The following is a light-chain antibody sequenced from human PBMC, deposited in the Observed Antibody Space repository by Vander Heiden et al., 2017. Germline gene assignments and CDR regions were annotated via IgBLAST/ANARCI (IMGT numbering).Light chain of an antibody. CDR3: QQNYIYPLT. V-gene: IGKV1-39*01. CDR2: GAS. J-gene: IGKJ4*01. CDR1: QSITNF. Sequence: DIHLTQSPSSMSGPVGDNVTISWRASQSITNFMNWYQHNPGKAPKLLIYGASTWESGVPSRFSGSGSGTDFTLTISSLQPEDFATYYCQQNYIYPLTFGGGTKVEIK.